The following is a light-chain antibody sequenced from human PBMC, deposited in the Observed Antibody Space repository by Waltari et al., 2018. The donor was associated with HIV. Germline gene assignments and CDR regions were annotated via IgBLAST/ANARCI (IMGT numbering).Light chain of an antibody. J-gene: IGKJ3*01. Sequence: DIQMTQSPSSLSASVGDRVTITCRSSQSISSYLNWYQQKPGKAPKSLIYGASSLQSGVPSRFSASGSGTDFTLTISSLQPEDFATYFCQQSYSTPFTFGPGTKVDIK. CDR1: QSISSY. CDR3: QQSYSTPFT. V-gene: IGKV1-39*01. CDR2: GAS.